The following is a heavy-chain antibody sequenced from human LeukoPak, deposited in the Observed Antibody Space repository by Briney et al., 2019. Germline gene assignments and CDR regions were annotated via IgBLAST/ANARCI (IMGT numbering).Heavy chain of an antibody. CDR3: ARHRRIAAAGNWFDP. Sequence: PSETLSLTCTVSGGPISSYYWSWIRQPPGKGLEWIGYIYYSGSTNYNPSLKSRVTISVDTSKNQFSLKLSSVTAADTAVYYCARHRRIAAAGNWFDPWGQGTLVTVSS. CDR2: IYYSGST. V-gene: IGHV4-59*08. J-gene: IGHJ5*02. CDR1: GGPISSYY. D-gene: IGHD6-13*01.